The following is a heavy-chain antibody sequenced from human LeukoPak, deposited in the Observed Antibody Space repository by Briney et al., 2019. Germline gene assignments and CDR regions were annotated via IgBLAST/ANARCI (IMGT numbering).Heavy chain of an antibody. V-gene: IGHV1-3*01. CDR1: GYTFTTYA. CDR2: INAGSGNT. Sequence: ASVKVSCKTSGYTFTTYAIQWVRQAPGQRLEWMGWINAGSGNTKYSQKFQGRVTITRDTSATTAYMELSTLRSEDRAVYYCAREHDFWSPYAFDIWGQGTMVTVSS. J-gene: IGHJ3*02. CDR3: AREHDFWSPYAFDI. D-gene: IGHD3-3*01.